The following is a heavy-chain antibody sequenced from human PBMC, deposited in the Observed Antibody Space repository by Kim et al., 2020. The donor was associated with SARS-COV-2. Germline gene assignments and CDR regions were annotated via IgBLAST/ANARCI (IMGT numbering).Heavy chain of an antibody. J-gene: IGHJ5*02. D-gene: IGHD3-10*01. Sequence: SETLSLTCTVSGGSISSGSYYWSWIRQPAGKGLEWIGRIYTSGSTNYNPSLKSRVTISVDTSKNQFSLKLSSVTAADTAVYYCARDPGELWFGDGIDPWGQRTLVTVSS. CDR3: ARDPGELWFGDGIDP. CDR1: GGSISSGSYY. V-gene: IGHV4-61*02. CDR2: IYTSGST.